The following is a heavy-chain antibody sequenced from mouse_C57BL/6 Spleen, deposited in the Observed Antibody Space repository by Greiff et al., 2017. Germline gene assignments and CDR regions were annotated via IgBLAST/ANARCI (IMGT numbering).Heavy chain of an antibody. V-gene: IGHV2-6-1*01. D-gene: IGHD2-3*01. CDR3: ARHHYYGYYDYAMDY. CDR2: IWSDGST. J-gene: IGHJ4*01. CDR1: GFSLTSYG. Sequence: QVQLQQSGPGLVAPSQSLSITCTVSGFSLTSYGVHWVRQPPGKGLEWLVVIWSDGSTTYNSALKSRLSISKDNSKSQVFLKMNSLQTDDTAMYYCARHHYYGYYDYAMDYWGQGTSVTVSS.